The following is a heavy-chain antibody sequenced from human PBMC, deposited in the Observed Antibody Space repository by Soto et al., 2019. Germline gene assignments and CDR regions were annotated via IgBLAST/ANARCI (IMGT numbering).Heavy chain of an antibody. Sequence: SETLSLTCAVSGDSISIGGYSWSWIRQPPGKGLEWIGYIYHSGSTYYNPSLKSRVTISVDRSKNQFSLKLSSVTAADTAVYYCARASGSSRNFDYWGQGTLVTVSS. CDR2: IYHSGST. CDR3: ARASGSSRNFDY. D-gene: IGHD6-13*01. CDR1: GDSISIGGYS. J-gene: IGHJ4*02. V-gene: IGHV4-30-2*01.